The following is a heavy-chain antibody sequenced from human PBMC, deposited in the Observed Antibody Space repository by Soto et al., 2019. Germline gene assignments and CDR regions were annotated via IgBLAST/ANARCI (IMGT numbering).Heavy chain of an antibody. CDR2: IWYDGSNK. CDR3: ARDSDRDGYHNWFDP. CDR1: VFTFSSYG. J-gene: IGHJ5*02. V-gene: IGHV3-33*01. Sequence: GGSLRLSCAASVFTFSSYGMHWVRQAPGKGLEWVAVIWYDGSNKYYADSVKGRFTISRDNSKNTLYLQMNSLRAEDTAVYYCARDSDRDGYHNWFDPWGQGTLVTVSS. D-gene: IGHD5-12*01.